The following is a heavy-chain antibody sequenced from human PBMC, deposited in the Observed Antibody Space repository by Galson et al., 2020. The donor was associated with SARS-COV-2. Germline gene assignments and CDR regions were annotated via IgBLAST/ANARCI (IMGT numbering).Heavy chain of an antibody. D-gene: IGHD4-4*01. CDR2: INPSGGST. V-gene: IGHV1-46*01. CDR3: ARDPTVTTHLEDYLYSYYGRDV. J-gene: IGHJ6*02. CDR1: GYTFTSYY. Sequence: ASVKVSCKASGYTFTSYYMHWVRQAPGQGLEWMGIINPSGGSTSYAQKFQGRVTMTRDTSTSTVYMELSSLRSEDTAVYYCARDPTVTTHLEDYLYSYYGRDVWAQGPPLTFSS.